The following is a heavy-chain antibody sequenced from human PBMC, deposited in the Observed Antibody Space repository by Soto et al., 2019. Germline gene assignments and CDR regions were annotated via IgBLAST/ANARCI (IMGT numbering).Heavy chain of an antibody. CDR3: AKDRVRSNYALDY. Sequence: PVVSMRLSYAASGVTFGSYGMRWVLQAPGKGLEWVSAISGSGGSTYYADSVKGRFTISRDNSKNTLYLQMNSLRAEDTAVYYCAKDRVRSNYALDYWGQGTLVTVSS. V-gene: IGHV3-23*01. D-gene: IGHD4-4*01. CDR1: GVTFGSYG. J-gene: IGHJ4*02. CDR2: ISGSGGST.